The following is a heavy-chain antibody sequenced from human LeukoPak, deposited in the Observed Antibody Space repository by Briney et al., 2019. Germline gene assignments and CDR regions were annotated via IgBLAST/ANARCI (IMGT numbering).Heavy chain of an antibody. CDR2: VSKETVSK. V-gene: IGHV3-33*05. CDR1: GFTLTHDA. D-gene: IGHD6-13*01. CDR3: AGDRWRGNPDYFDC. J-gene: IGHJ4*02. Sequence: PGTSLRLSCAVSGFTLTHDAIHWVRQAPGKWLEWVAGVSKETVSKLYSDHVKGRFSVSTDRSRNTVYLQMTGLRREDTALYYCAGDRWRGNPDYFDCWGQGTLVTVSS.